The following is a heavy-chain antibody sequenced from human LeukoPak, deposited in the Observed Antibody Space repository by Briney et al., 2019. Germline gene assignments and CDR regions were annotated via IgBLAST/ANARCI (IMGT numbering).Heavy chain of an antibody. D-gene: IGHD6-13*01. V-gene: IGHV4-34*01. CDR3: ARDTLKQQLVKTRQFDY. Sequence: SKTLSLTCAVYGGSFSGYYWSWIRQPPGKGLEWIGEINHSGSTNYNPSLKSRVTISVDTSKNQFSLKLSSVTAADTAVYYCARDTLKQQLVKTRQFDYWGQGTLVTVSS. CDR1: GGSFSGYY. CDR2: INHSGST. J-gene: IGHJ4*02.